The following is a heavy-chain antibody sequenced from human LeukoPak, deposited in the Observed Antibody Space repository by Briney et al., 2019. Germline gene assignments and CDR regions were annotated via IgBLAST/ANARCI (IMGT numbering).Heavy chain of an antibody. Sequence: SVKVSCKASGGTFSSYAISWVRQAPGQGLEWMGGIIPIFGTANYAQKFQGRVTITTDESTSTAYMELSSLRSEDTAVYYCARDLFQGDSSGYEATPFDYWGQGTLVTVSS. CDR1: GGTFSSYA. CDR2: IIPIFGTA. CDR3: ARDLFQGDSSGYEATPFDY. J-gene: IGHJ4*02. V-gene: IGHV1-69*05. D-gene: IGHD3-22*01.